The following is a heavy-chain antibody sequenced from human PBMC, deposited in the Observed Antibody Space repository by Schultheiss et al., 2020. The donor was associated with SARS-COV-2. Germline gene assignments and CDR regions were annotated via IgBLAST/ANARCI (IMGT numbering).Heavy chain of an antibody. CDR3: AKDPRAYCSSTSCYNGGDY. J-gene: IGHJ4*02. Sequence: GSLRLSCAASGFTFSSYAMSWVRQAPGKGLEWVSAISGSGGSTYYADSVKGRFTISRDNSKNTLYLQMNSLRAEDTAVYYCAKDPRAYCSSTSCYNGGDYWGQGTLVTVSS. D-gene: IGHD2-2*02. CDR2: ISGSGGST. V-gene: IGHV3-23*01. CDR1: GFTFSSYA.